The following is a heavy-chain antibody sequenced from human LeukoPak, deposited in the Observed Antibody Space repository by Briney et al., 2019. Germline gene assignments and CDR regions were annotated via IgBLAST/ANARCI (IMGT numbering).Heavy chain of an antibody. CDR1: GYTFTSYY. D-gene: IGHD5-18*01. CDR2: INPSGGST. V-gene: IGHV1-46*03. J-gene: IGHJ4*02. CDR3: ARDPYSYGSIDY. Sequence: ASVKVSCKASGYTFTSYYTHWVRQAPGQGLEWMGIINPSGGSTSYAQKFQGRVTMTRDTSTSTVYMELSSLRSEDTAVYYCARDPYSYGSIDYWGQGTLVTVSS.